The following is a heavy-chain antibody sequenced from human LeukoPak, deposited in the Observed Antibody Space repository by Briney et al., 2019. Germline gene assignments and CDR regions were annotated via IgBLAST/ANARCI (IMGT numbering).Heavy chain of an antibody. Sequence: GGSLRLSCAASGFTFSSYAMSRVRQAPGKGLEWVSAISGSGGSTYYADSVKGRFTISRDNSKNTLYLQMNSLRAEDTAVFYCAKRSGYTTGWFFDFWGQGTLVTVSS. D-gene: IGHD6-19*01. J-gene: IGHJ4*02. V-gene: IGHV3-23*01. CDR2: ISGSGGST. CDR1: GFTFSSYA. CDR3: AKRSGYTTGWFFDF.